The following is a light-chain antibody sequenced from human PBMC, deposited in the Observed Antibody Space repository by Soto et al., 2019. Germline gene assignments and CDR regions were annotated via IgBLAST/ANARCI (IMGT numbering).Light chain of an antibody. CDR1: NIGSKN. CDR3: QVWDSTSDHVI. CDR2: DDS. Sequence: SYELTQPPSVSVAPGQTARITCGGNNIGSKNVHWNQQKPGQAPVLVVYDDSDRPSGIPERFSGSSSGNTATLTISRVEAGDEADYYCQVWDSTSDHVIFGGGTKLTVL. V-gene: IGLV3-21*02. J-gene: IGLJ2*01.